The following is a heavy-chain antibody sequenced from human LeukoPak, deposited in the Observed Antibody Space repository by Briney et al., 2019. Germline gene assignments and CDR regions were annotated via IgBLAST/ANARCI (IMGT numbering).Heavy chain of an antibody. CDR3: ARTPSGAIAAAGSGYFDY. V-gene: IGHV1-69*05. D-gene: IGHD6-13*01. CDR2: IIPIFGTA. CDR1: GGTFSSYA. J-gene: IGHJ4*02. Sequence: ASVKVSCKASGGTFSSYAISWVRQAPGQGLEWMGGIIPIFGTANYAQKFQGRVTITTDESTSTAYMELSSLRSEDTAVYYCARTPSGAIAAAGSGYFDYWGQGTLVTVSS.